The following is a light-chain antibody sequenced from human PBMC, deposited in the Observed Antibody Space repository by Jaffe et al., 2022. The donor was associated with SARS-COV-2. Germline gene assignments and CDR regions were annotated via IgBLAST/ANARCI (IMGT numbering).Light chain of an antibody. CDR1: SSDVGAYNY. J-gene: IGLJ1*01. CDR3: SSYTSSYTRV. V-gene: IGLV2-14*01. Sequence: QSALTQPASVSGSPGQSITISCTGTSSDVGAYNYVSWYQQHPGKAPKLMIYDVSNRPSGLSNRFSGSKSGNTASLTISGLQAEDEADYYCSSYTSSYTRVFGTGTKVTVL. CDR2: DVS.